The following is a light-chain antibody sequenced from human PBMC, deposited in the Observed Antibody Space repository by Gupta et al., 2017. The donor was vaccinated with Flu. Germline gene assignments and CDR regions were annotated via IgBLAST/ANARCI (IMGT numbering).Light chain of an antibody. J-gene: IGLJ2*01. CDR2: KNN. Sequence: QSVLTQPPSASGTPGQRVTISCSGSSSNIGSHSVSWYQQLPGTAPKLPIYKNNQRPSGVPARFSGSKSGTSASLAISGLQAEDEADYYCAAWDDSLLRVFGGGTKVTVL. CDR1: SSNIGSHS. CDR3: AAWDDSLLRV. V-gene: IGLV1-44*01.